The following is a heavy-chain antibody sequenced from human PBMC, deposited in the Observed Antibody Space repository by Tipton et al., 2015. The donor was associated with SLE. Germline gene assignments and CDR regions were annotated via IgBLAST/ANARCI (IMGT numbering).Heavy chain of an antibody. V-gene: IGHV4-59*11. CDR2: IYYSGST. CDR3: ARDVYSSGWGPHYYYYYYMDV. Sequence: TLSLTCTVSGGSISSHYWSWIRQPPGKGLEWIGYIYYSGSTNYNPSLKSRVTISVDTSKNQFSLKLSSVTAADTAVYYCARDVYSSGWGPHYYYYYYMDVWGQGTLVTVSS. D-gene: IGHD6-19*01. J-gene: IGHJ6*03. CDR1: GGSISSHY.